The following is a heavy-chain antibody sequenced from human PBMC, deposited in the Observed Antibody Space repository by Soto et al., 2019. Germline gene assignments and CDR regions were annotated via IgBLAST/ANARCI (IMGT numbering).Heavy chain of an antibody. V-gene: IGHV3-21*01. CDR3: ARDGDYGLSFDY. CDR1: GFTFSSYS. D-gene: IGHD4-17*01. CDR2: ISSSSSYI. J-gene: IGHJ4*02. Sequence: EVQLVESGGGLVKPGGSLRLSCAASGFTFSSYSMNWVRQAPGKGLEWVSSISSSSSYIYYADSVKGRFTISRDNAKNSLYMQMNSMRAEDTAVYYWARDGDYGLSFDYWGQGALVPVSS.